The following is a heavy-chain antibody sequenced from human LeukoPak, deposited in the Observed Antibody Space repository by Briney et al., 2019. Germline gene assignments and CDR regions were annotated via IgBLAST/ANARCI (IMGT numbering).Heavy chain of an antibody. D-gene: IGHD2-21*01. CDR2: IYADDST. J-gene: IGHJ4*01. Sequence: PGGSLTLSCAASGFTVSTNYMSWVRQAPGKGLEWVSLIYADDSTFYADSVKGRFTISRDSSKNTLCLQMNILRAEDTAVYYCARDIPSRYWGHGTLVTVSS. CDR1: GFTVSTNY. CDR3: ARDIPSRY. V-gene: IGHV3-66*01.